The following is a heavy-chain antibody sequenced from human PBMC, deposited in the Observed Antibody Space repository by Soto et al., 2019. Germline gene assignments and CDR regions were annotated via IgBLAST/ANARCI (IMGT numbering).Heavy chain of an antibody. CDR3: ATITSRYYYYMDV. J-gene: IGHJ6*03. CDR1: GFTCSNYS. CDR2: ISISTIYI. Sequence: EVQLVESGGGLVKPGGSLRVSCEASGFTCSNYSMNWVRQAPGKGLEWVSSISISTIYIYYSDSVKGRFTISRENAKKSLYLQMNSLRAEDTAVYYCATITSRYYYYMDVWGKGTIVTVSS. V-gene: IGHV3-21*01.